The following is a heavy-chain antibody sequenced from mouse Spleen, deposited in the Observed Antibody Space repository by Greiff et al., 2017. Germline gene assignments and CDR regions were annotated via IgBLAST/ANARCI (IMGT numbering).Heavy chain of an antibody. D-gene: IGHD1-1*01. Sequence: VQLQQPGAELVRPGSSVKLSCKASGYTFTSYWMDWVKQRPGQGLEWIGNIYPSDSETHYNQKFKDKATLTVDKSSSTAYMQLSSLTSEDSAVYYCARLGGSSGYFDVWGAGTTVTVSS. CDR1: GYTFTSYW. V-gene: IGHV1-61*01. CDR2: IYPSDSET. CDR3: ARLGGSSGYFDV. J-gene: IGHJ1*01.